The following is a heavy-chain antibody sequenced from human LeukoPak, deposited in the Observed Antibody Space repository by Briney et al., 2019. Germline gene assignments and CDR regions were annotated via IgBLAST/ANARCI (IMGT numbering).Heavy chain of an antibody. D-gene: IGHD3-10*01. CDR3: AKDRAVDY. CDR2: VSDSGSNT. CDR1: GFTFSNRA. Sequence: GGSLRLSCAASGFTFSNRAMTWVRQAPGKGLEWVSSVSDSGSNTYYADSVKGRFTISRDNSKNTLYLQMNSLRAEDTAVYYCAKDRAVDYWGQGTLVTVSS. J-gene: IGHJ4*02. V-gene: IGHV3-23*01.